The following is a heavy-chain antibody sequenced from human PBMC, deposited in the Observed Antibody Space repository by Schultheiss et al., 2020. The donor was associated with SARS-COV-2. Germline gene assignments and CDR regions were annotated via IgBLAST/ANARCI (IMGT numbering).Heavy chain of an antibody. J-gene: IGHJ6*02. Sequence: GGSLRLSCAASGFTFSSYGMHWVRQAPGKGLEWVAVIWYDGSNKYYADSLKGRFTISRDNSKNTLYLQMNSLRAEDTAVYYCASCGASCHYYGMDVWGQGTTVTVSS. CDR1: GFTFSSYG. D-gene: IGHD2-2*01. CDR2: IWYDGSNK. V-gene: IGHV3-33*01. CDR3: ASCGASCHYYGMDV.